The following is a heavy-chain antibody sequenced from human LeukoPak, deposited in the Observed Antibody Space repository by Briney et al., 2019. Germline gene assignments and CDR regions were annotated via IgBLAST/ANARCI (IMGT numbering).Heavy chain of an antibody. Sequence: GASVKVSCKASGGTFSSYAISWVRQAPGQGLEWMGRIIPILGIANYAQKFQGRVTITADKSTSTAYMELSSLRSEDTAVYYCAREGAAAGRYYYYGMDVWGQGPRVTVSS. V-gene: IGHV1-69*04. CDR3: AREGAAAGRYYYYGMDV. CDR1: GGTFSSYA. J-gene: IGHJ6*02. CDR2: IIPILGIA. D-gene: IGHD6-13*01.